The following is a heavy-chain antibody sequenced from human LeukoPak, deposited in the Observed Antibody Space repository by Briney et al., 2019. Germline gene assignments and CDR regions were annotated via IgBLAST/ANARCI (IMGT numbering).Heavy chain of an antibody. Sequence: GGSLRLSCAASGFTFSSYSMNWVCQAPGKGLEWVSSISSSSSYIYYGDSVKGRFTISRDNAKNSLFLQMNSLRAEDTAVYYCARAYSTGSNYGMDVWGQGTTVTVSS. CDR1: GFTFSSYS. CDR3: ARAYSTGSNYGMDV. J-gene: IGHJ6*02. CDR2: ISSSSSYI. V-gene: IGHV3-21*01. D-gene: IGHD2-8*02.